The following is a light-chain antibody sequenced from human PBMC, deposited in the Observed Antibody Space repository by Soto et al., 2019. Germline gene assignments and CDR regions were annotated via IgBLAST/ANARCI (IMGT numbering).Light chain of an antibody. CDR1: ISDVRTYSL. J-gene: IGLJ1*01. CDR3: CLYAGSATCV. CDR2: EGS. Sequence: QSALTQPASVSGSPGQSITISCTGTISDVRTYSLVSWYQNHHGKAPKLIIYEGSKRPEGVSNRFSGSKSGNTADLTISGLQAADEADYICCLYAGSATCVFGTGTKVT. V-gene: IGLV2-23*01.